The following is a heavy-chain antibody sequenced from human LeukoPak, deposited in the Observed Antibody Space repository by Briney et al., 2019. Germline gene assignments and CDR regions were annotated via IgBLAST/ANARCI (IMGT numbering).Heavy chain of an antibody. Sequence: SETLSLTCTVSGGSVSSNIYYWNWIRQPPGKGLEWIGYIYYSGSTNYNPSLKSRVTISVDTSTNQYSLKLSSVTAADTAVYYCARHESFRGYFDYWGQGTLVTVSS. J-gene: IGHJ4*02. CDR2: IYYSGST. V-gene: IGHV4-61*01. D-gene: IGHD3-10*01. CDR3: ARHESFRGYFDY. CDR1: GGSVSSNIYY.